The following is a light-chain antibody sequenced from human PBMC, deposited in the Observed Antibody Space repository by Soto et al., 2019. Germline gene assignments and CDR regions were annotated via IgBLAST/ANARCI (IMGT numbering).Light chain of an antibody. CDR3: SSLTSSNTWV. CDR1: NSDVGVYDY. V-gene: IGLV2-14*01. CDR2: QVN. J-gene: IGLJ3*02. Sequence: QSVLTQPASVSGSPGQSITISCTGTNSDVGVYDYVSWYQHYPGKAPKLLIYQVNNRPSGVSSRFSGSKSGNTASLTFSGLQAEDEADYYCSSLTSSNTWVFGGGTKLPVL.